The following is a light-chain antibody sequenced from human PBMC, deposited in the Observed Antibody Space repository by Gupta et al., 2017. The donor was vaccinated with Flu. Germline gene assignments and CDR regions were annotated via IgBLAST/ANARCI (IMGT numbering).Light chain of an antibody. Sequence: EIVLTQSPATLSLSPGERATLSCRASQNVGIFLAWYQVKPGQAPRLLIYDASNRASGVPARFSGSGSGTDFTLTITSLEPEDFAVYYCQHRRDWPITFGGGTRVELK. CDR2: DAS. J-gene: IGKJ4*01. CDR3: QHRRDWPIT. CDR1: QNVGIF. V-gene: IGKV3-11*01.